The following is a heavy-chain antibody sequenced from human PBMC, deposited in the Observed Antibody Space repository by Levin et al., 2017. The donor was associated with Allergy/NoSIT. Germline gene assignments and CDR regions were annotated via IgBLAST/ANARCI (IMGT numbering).Heavy chain of an antibody. CDR3: AKDGTPTTVTYDL. Sequence: RPGGSLRLSCAASGFSFSDYAMSWVRQAPGKRLEWVSTISGSGGVIVYADSVKGRFTISRDNFKNTLHLQMDSLRAEDTAVYYCAKDGTPTTVTYDLWGQGSLVTVSS. V-gene: IGHV3-23*01. J-gene: IGHJ5*02. D-gene: IGHD4-17*01. CDR1: GFSFSDYA. CDR2: ISGSGGVI.